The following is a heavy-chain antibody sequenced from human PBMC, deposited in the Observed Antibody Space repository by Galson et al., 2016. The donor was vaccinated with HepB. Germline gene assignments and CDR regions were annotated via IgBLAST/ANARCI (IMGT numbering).Heavy chain of an antibody. CDR3: TRSNHIGTPGVFDF. V-gene: IGHV3-23*01. D-gene: IGHD6-13*01. CDR1: GFTFNIYA. CDR2: IVRSGDHT. J-gene: IGHJ4*02. Sequence: SLRLSCAGSGFTFNIYAMSWARQAPGRGLEWVSGIVRSGDHTYYAASVRGRFTISRDNSKNTLYLQMSSLRAEDTAVYYCTRSNHIGTPGVFDFWGKRALVPVS.